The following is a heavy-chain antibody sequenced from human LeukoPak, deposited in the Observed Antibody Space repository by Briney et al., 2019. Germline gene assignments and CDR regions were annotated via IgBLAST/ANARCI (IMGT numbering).Heavy chain of an antibody. V-gene: IGHV4-59*01. CDR1: GGSISSYY. J-gene: IGHJ4*02. CDR2: IYYSGST. Sequence: PSETLPLTCTVSGGSISSYYWSWIRQPPGKGLEWIGYIYYSGSTNYNPSLKSRVTISVDTSKNQFSLKLSSVTAADTAVYYCARAAQYSSGWYSYYFDYWGQGTLVTVSS. D-gene: IGHD6-19*01. CDR3: ARAAQYSSGWYSYYFDY.